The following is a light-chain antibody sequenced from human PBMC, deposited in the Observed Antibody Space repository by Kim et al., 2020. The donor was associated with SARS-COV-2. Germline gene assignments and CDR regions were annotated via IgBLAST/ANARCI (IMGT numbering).Light chain of an antibody. J-gene: IGLJ2*01. V-gene: IGLV1-47*01. Sequence: ELTQPPSASGTPGQRVTISCSGSSSNIGSNYVYWYQQLPGTAPKLLIYRNSQRPSGVPDRFSGSKSGTSASLAISGLRSEDEADYYCAAWDDSLSVVF. CDR3: AAWDDSLSVV. CDR1: SSNIGSNY. CDR2: RNS.